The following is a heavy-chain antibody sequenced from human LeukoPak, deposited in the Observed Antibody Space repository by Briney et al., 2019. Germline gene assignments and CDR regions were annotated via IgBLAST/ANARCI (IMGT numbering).Heavy chain of an antibody. D-gene: IGHD3-10*01. CDR3: AKSGETPQDV. Sequence: GGSLRLSCAASGFTFSSYAMSWVRHAPGKGLEWVSAMSGSGGSTYYADSVKGRFTISRDNSRNTLYLQMNSLRAEDTAVYYCAKSGETPQDVWGQGTTVTVSS. CDR1: GFTFSSYA. CDR2: MSGSGGST. J-gene: IGHJ6*02. V-gene: IGHV3-23*01.